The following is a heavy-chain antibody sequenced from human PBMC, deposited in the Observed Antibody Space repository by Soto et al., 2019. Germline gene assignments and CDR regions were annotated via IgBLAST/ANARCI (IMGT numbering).Heavy chain of an antibody. CDR3: ARVGYQVENY. J-gene: IGHJ4*02. CDR1: GGTLSSYT. Sequence: QVQLVQSGAEVKKPGSSVKVSCKASGGTLSSYTISWVRQAPGQGLEWMGRIIPILGIANYAQKIQGRVTITADKSTITAYMELSSLRSEDTAVYYCARVGYQVENYWGQGTLVTGSS. CDR2: IIPILGIA. V-gene: IGHV1-69*02. D-gene: IGHD3-16*02.